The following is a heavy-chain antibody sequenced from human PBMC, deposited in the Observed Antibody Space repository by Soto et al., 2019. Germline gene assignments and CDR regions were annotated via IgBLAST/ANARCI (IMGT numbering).Heavy chain of an antibody. Sequence: QVQLVQSGAEVKKPGASVKVSCKASGYTFTSYGISWVRQAPGQGLEWMGWISAYNGNTNYAQKLQGRVTMTTDTSTSTAYMELRSLRSDDTAVYYCARDLDSSGWWVYYYYYGMDVWGQGTTVTVSS. CDR2: ISAYNGNT. D-gene: IGHD6-19*01. V-gene: IGHV1-18*01. J-gene: IGHJ6*02. CDR1: GYTFTSYG. CDR3: ARDLDSSGWWVYYYYYGMDV.